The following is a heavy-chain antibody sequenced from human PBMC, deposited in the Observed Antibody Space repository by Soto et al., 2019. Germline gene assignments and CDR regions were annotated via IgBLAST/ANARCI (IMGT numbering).Heavy chain of an antibody. CDR1: GFTFSNAW. V-gene: IGHV3-15*01. CDR2: IKSKTDGGTT. J-gene: IGHJ4*02. CDR3: TTDYSLPDILTGYLKDY. D-gene: IGHD3-9*01. Sequence: GGSLRLSCAASGFTFSNAWMSWVHQAPGKGLEWVGRIKSKTDGGTTDYAAPVKGRFTISRDDSKNTLYLQMNSLKTEDTAVYYCTTDYSLPDILTGYLKDYWGQGTLVTVSS.